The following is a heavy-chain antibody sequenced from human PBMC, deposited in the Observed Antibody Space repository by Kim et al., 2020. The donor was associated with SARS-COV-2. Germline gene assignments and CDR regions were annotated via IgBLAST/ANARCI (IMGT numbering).Heavy chain of an antibody. CDR1: GFTFSSYA. J-gene: IGHJ4*02. Sequence: GGSLRLSCAASGFTFSSYAMHWVRQALGKGLEWVAVISYDGSNKYYADSVKGRFTISRDNSKNTLYLQMNSLRAEDTAVYYCARDRITMIVVASGAFDYWGQGTLVTVSS. V-gene: IGHV3-30-3*01. D-gene: IGHD3-22*01. CDR2: ISYDGSNK. CDR3: ARDRITMIVVASGAFDY.